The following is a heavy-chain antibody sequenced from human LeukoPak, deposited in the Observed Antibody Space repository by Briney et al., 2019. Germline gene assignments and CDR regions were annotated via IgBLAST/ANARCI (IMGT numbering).Heavy chain of an antibody. CDR1: GFTFSSYW. CDR2: INRDGSSA. J-gene: IGHJ4*02. D-gene: IGHD5-18*01. CDR3: ARRVSAKSLDY. V-gene: IGHV3-74*01. Sequence: GGSLRLSCAASGFTFSSYWMHWVRQSPGKGPVWVSRINRDGSSANYADSVKGRFTLSRDNAKNTLYLQMNSLRAEDTAVYYCARRVSAKSLDYWGQGTLVTVSS.